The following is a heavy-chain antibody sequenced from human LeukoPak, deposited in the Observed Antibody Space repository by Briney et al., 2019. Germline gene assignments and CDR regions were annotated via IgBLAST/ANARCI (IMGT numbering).Heavy chain of an antibody. D-gene: IGHD3-3*01. Sequence: GGSLRLSRAASGFTFSSYSMNWVRQAPGKGLEWVSSISSSSSYIYYADSVKGRFTISRDNAKNSLYLQMNSLRAEDTAVYYCARGGAIFGVAFYYYYYMDVWGKGTTVTVSS. CDR2: ISSSSSYI. J-gene: IGHJ6*03. V-gene: IGHV3-21*01. CDR3: ARGGAIFGVAFYYYYYMDV. CDR1: GFTFSSYS.